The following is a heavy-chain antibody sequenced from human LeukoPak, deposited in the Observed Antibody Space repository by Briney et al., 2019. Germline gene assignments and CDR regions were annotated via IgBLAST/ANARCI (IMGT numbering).Heavy chain of an antibody. CDR2: IYYSGST. V-gene: IGHV4-30-4*01. J-gene: IGHJ4*02. CDR1: GGSISSGDYY. CDR3: ARSGYDYYFDY. D-gene: IGHD5-12*01. Sequence: SETLSLTCTVSGGSISSGDYYWSWIRQPPGKGLEWIGHIYYSGSTYYNPSLKSRVTISVDTSKNQFSLKLSSVTAADTAVYYCARSGYDYYFDYWGQGTLVTVSS.